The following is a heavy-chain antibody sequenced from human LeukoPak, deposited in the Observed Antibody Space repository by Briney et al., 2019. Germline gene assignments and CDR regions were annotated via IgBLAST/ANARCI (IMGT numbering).Heavy chain of an antibody. CDR3: ATLDYGGNAHYYYYGMDV. Sequence: PSETLSLTCAVSGGSISSSNWWSWVRQPPGKGLEWIGEIYHSGSTNYNPSLKSRVTISVDKSKNQFSLKRSSVTAADTAVYYCATLDYGGNAHYYYYGMDVWGQGTTVTVSS. J-gene: IGHJ6*02. CDR1: GGSISSSNW. D-gene: IGHD4-23*01. V-gene: IGHV4-4*02. CDR2: IYHSGST.